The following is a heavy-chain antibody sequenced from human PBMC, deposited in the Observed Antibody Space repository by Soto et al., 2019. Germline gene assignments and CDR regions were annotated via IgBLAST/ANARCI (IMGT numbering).Heavy chain of an antibody. CDR3: ATMKRSSGYSPAQKYFDY. J-gene: IGHJ4*02. CDR1: GGSISSGGHY. V-gene: IGHV4-31*03. D-gene: IGHD3-22*01. CDR2: IYYSGST. Sequence: QVQLQESGPGLVKPSQTLSLTCTVSGGSISSGGHYWSWIRQHPGKGLEWIGYIYYSGSTYYNPSLKSRVTISVDTSKNQFSLKLSSVTAADTAVYYCATMKRSSGYSPAQKYFDYWGQGTLVTVSS.